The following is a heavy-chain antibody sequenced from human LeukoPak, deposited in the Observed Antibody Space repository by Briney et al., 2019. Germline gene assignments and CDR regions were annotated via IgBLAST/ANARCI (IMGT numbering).Heavy chain of an antibody. Sequence: SLRLSCAASGFTFDDYAMHWVRQAPGKGLEWVSGMSWDSGDIGYADSVKGRFTISRDNAKNSVFLQMNSLRAEDTALYYCARGVYCYESGYVNNWLDPWGQGTLVTVSS. CDR1: GFTFDDYA. D-gene: IGHD3-10*01. V-gene: IGHV3-9*01. CDR2: MSWDSGDI. J-gene: IGHJ5*02. CDR3: ARGVYCYESGYVNNWLDP.